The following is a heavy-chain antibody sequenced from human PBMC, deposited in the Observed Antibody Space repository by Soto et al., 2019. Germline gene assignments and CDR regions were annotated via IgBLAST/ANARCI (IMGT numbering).Heavy chain of an antibody. CDR1: GGSFSGYY. CDR2: INHSGST. Sequence: SETLSLTCAVYGGSFSGYYWSWIRQPPGKGLEWIGEINHSGSTNYNPSLKSRVTISVDTSKNQFSLKLSSVTAADTAVYYCARGYHENYYRGKNWFDPWGQGTLVTVSS. V-gene: IGHV4-34*01. CDR3: ARGYHENYYRGKNWFDP. J-gene: IGHJ5*02. D-gene: IGHD3-22*01.